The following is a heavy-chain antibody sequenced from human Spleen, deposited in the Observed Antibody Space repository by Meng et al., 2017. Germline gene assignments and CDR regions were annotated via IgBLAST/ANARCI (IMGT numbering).Heavy chain of an antibody. D-gene: IGHD5-12*01. CDR1: GVTVSNFA. CDR2: TSHDGSKK. Sequence: QVQLVESGGGVVQPGGSLRLSCAGSGVTVSNFAMHWVRQAPGKGLEWVAVTSHDGSKKEYAASVKGRFTVSGDKSKNTLYLQMTSLRAEDTAVYYCSKDYTGSDDYWGQGTLVTVSS. J-gene: IGHJ4*02. V-gene: IGHV3-30*04. CDR3: SKDYTGSDDY.